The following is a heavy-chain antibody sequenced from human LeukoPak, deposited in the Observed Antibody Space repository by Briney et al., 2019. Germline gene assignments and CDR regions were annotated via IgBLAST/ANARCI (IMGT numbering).Heavy chain of an antibody. D-gene: IGHD5-24*01. CDR3: ARGWRWLQFS. Sequence: SETLSLTCTVSGGSISSGNYYWSWIRQPPGKGLEWIGYIYYSGSTYYNPSLKSRVTISVDTSKNQFSLKLSSVTAADTAVYYCARGWRWLQFSWGQGTLVTVSS. J-gene: IGHJ4*02. V-gene: IGHV4-30-4*01. CDR2: IYYSGST. CDR1: GGSISSGNYY.